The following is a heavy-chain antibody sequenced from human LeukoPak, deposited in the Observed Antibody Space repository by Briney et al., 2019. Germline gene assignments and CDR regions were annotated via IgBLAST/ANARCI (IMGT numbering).Heavy chain of an antibody. J-gene: IGHJ5*02. CDR1: GGSISSRSYY. D-gene: IGHD2-8*01. CDR2: IYYNGGT. Sequence: PSETLSLTCTVSGGSISSRSYYWGWLRQPPGRGPEWIGIIYYNGGTYYSPSLTSRVTITVDTSKNQFSLKLSPVTAADTAVYYCARHHDTNGFSPFGPWGQGTLVTVSS. CDR3: ARHHDTNGFSPFGP. V-gene: IGHV4-39*01.